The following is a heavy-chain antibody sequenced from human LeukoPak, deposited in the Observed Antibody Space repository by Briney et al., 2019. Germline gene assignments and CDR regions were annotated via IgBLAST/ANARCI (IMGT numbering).Heavy chain of an antibody. CDR3: ARLDYGDYEAFDI. CDR1: GVSISSGDHN. CDR2: ISYTGSP. D-gene: IGHD4-17*01. J-gene: IGHJ3*02. V-gene: IGHV4-31*03. Sequence: SETLSLTCTVSGVSISSGDHNWSWIRQHPGKGLEWIGYISYTGSPDYNPSLRSRLTISVDTSQNLFSLRLSSETAADTAVYYCARLDYGDYEAFDIWGQGTMVTVSS.